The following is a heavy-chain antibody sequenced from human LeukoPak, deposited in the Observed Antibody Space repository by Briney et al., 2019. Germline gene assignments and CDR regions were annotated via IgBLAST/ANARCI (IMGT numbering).Heavy chain of an antibody. CDR2: ISSSSSTI. Sequence: GGSLRLSCAASGFTFSSYGMHWVRQAPGKGLEWVSYISSSSSTIYYADSVKGRFTISRDNAKNSLYLQMNSLRAEDTAVYYCARDRRYYDSSGYYIWGQEPWSPSPQ. J-gene: IGHJ4*01. D-gene: IGHD3-22*01. V-gene: IGHV3-48*04. CDR3: ARDRRYYDSSGYYI. CDR1: GFTFSSYG.